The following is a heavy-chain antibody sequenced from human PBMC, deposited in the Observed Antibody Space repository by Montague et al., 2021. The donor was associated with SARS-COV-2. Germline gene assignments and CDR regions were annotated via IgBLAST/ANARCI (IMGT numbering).Heavy chain of an antibody. Sequence: PALVKPTQTLTLTCTFSGFSLSTSGMCVSWIRQPPGKALEWLALIDWGDDKYYSTSLKTRLTISKDTSKNQVVLTMTNMDPVDTATYYCARINSDPLDYYYYGMDVWGQGTTVTVSS. D-gene: IGHD1-1*01. J-gene: IGHJ6*02. CDR3: ARINSDPLDYYYYGMDV. CDR2: IDWGDDK. V-gene: IGHV2-70*01. CDR1: GFSLSTSGMC.